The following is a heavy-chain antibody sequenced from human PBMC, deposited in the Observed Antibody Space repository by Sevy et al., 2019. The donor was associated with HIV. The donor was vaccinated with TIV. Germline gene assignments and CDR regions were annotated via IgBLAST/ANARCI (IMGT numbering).Heavy chain of an antibody. CDR1: GFTFSSYG. V-gene: IGHV3-30*02. Sequence: GGSLRLSCAASGFTFSSYGMHWVRQAPGKGLEWVAFIRYDGSNKYYADSVKGRFTISRDNSKNMRYLQMNSLRAEDTAVYYCAKGGTVLRFLEWLFHYWGQGTLVTVSS. J-gene: IGHJ4*02. CDR2: IRYDGSNK. CDR3: AKGGTVLRFLEWLFHY. D-gene: IGHD3-3*01.